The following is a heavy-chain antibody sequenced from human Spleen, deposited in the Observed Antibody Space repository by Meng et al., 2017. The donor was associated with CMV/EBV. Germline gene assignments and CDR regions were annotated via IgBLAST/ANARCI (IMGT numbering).Heavy chain of an antibody. V-gene: IGHV4-39*07. D-gene: IGHD6-6*01. J-gene: IGHJ4*02. CDR1: GGSISSSSYY. CDR2: IYYSGST. CDR3: ARDQPYSSSVDY. Sequence: SETLSLTCTVSGGSISSSSYYWGWIRQPPGKGLEWIGSIYYSGSTYYNPSLKSRVTISVDTSKNQFSLKLSSVTAADTAVYYCARDQPYSSSVDYWGQGTLVTVSS.